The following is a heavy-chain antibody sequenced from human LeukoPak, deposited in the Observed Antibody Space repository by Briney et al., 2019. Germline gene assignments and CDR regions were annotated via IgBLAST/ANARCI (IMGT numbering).Heavy chain of an antibody. V-gene: IGHV5-51*01. CDR3: ARLDGSGSYPPYFDY. CDR1: GYSFTNYW. D-gene: IGHD1-26*01. Sequence: GESLKISCKGSGYSFTNYWIGWVRHMPGKGLEWMGIIYPSDSDTRYSPSFQGQVTISVDKSISTAYLQWSSLKASDTAIYYCARLDGSGSYPPYFDYWGQGTLVTVSS. CDR2: IYPSDSDT. J-gene: IGHJ4*02.